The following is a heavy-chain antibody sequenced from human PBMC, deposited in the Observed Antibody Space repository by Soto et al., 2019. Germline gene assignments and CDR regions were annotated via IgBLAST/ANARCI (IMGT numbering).Heavy chain of an antibody. CDR1: GFTFSNAW. CDR3: LLISSWYYFDY. Sequence: GGSLRLSCAASGFTFSNAWMNWVRQAPGKGLEWVGRIKSKTDGGTTDYAAPVKGRFTISRDDSKNTLYLQMNSLKTEDTAVYYCLLISSWYYFDYWGQGTLVTVSS. J-gene: IGHJ4*02. V-gene: IGHV3-15*07. CDR2: IKSKTDGGTT. D-gene: IGHD6-13*01.